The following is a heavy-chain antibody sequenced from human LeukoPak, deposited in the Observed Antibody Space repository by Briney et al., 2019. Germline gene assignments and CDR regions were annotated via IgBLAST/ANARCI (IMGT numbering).Heavy chain of an antibody. V-gene: IGHV3-23*01. CDR2: ISGSGSST. D-gene: IGHD1-7*01. J-gene: IGHJ6*03. CDR1: GFTFSSYG. CDR3: AKRRGLELTYYYYMDV. Sequence: GGSLRLSCAASGFTFSSYGMGWVRQAPGKGLEWVSAISGSGSSTYYADSVKGRFTISRDNSKNTLYLQMNSLRAEDTAVYYCAKRRGLELTYYYYMDVWGKGTTVTVSS.